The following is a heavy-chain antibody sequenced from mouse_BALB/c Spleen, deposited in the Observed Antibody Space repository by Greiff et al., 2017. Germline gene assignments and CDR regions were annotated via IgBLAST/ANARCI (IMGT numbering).Heavy chain of an antibody. CDR3: ARKDYDYAMDY. J-gene: IGHJ4*01. Sequence: EVQVVESGGGLVQPGGSRKLSCAASGFTFSSFGMHWVRQAPEKGLEWVAYISSGSSTIYYADTVKGRFTISRDNPKNTLFLQMTSLRSEDTAMYYCARKDYDYAMDYWGQGTSVTVSS. CDR1: GFTFSSFG. D-gene: IGHD1-1*02. V-gene: IGHV5-17*02. CDR2: ISSGSSTI.